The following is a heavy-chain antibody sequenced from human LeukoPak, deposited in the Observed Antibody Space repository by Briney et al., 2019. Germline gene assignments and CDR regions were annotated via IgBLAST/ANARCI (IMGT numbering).Heavy chain of an antibody. J-gene: IGHJ6*02. CDR1: GGSISSGGYS. CDR2: IYHSGST. CDR3: ARADLRYGDYYYYGMDV. V-gene: IGHV4-30-2*01. D-gene: IGHD4-17*01. Sequence: PSETLSLTCAVSGGSISSGGYSWSWIRQPPGKGLEWIGYIYHSGSTYYNPSLKSRVTISVDRSKNQFSLKLSSVTAADTAVYYCARADLRYGDYYYYGMDVWGQGATVTVSS.